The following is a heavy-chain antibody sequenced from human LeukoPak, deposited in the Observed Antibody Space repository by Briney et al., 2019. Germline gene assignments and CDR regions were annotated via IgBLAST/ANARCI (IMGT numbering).Heavy chain of an antibody. CDR2: IQNDASTE. J-gene: IGHJ4*02. CDR1: GFTFSSYG. D-gene: IGHD2-21*01. Sequence: GGSLRLSCAASGFTFSSYGMHWVRQAPGKGLEWVAVIQNDASTENFADSVKGRFTISRDNSKNTVFLQMNSLRVEDTAVYYCARELSQIVWGGLDYGGQGTLVSVSS. CDR3: ARELSQIVWGGLDY. V-gene: IGHV3-33*05.